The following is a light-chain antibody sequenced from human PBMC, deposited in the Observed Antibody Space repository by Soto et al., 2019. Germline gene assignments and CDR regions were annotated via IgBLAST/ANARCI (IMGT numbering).Light chain of an antibody. CDR2: EVN. CDR3: SSYTSSNTLEV. V-gene: IGLV2-14*01. CDR1: SRDVGGSNY. J-gene: IGLJ1*01. Sequence: QSVLIQPASVSGSPGQSITISCTGTSRDVGGSNYVSWYQHHPHRAPKLLIYEVNYRPSGVSSRFSGSKSGNTASLTISGLQAEDEADYYRSSYTSSNTLEVFGVGTKVTVL.